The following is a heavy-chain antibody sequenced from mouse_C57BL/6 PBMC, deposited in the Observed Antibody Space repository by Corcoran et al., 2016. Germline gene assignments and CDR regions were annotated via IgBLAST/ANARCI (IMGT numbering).Heavy chain of an antibody. V-gene: IGHV9-3*01. CDR3: ARGYYGSSYYAMDS. CDR2: INTYSGVP. Sequence: QIQLVQSGPELKKPGETVKISCQASGYTFTTYGMSWVKQAPGKGLKWMGWINTYSGVPTYADDFKGRFAFSLETSASTAYLQINNLKNEDTATYFCARGYYGSSYYAMDSWGQGTSVTVS. CDR1: GYTFTTYG. J-gene: IGHJ4*01. D-gene: IGHD1-1*01.